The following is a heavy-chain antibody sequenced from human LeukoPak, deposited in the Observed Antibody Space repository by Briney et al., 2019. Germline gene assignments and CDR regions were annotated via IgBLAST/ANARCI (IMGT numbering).Heavy chain of an antibody. CDR2: IYSGGST. J-gene: IGHJ4*02. CDR1: GFTVSSSY. Sequence: QPGGSLRLSCAASGFTVSSSYMSWVRQAPGKGLEWVSVIYSGGSTYCADSVKGRFTISRDNSKNTLYLQMNSLRAEDTAVYFCAGFGSYYFDYWGQGTLVTVSS. D-gene: IGHD3-10*01. V-gene: IGHV3-66*01. CDR3: AGFGSYYFDY.